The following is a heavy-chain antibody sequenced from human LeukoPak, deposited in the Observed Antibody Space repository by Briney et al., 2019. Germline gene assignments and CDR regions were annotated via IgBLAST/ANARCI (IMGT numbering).Heavy chain of an antibody. CDR2: ISWDGGST. J-gene: IGHJ6*02. CDR1: GFTFSSYW. D-gene: IGHD2-15*01. Sequence: GGSLRLSCAASGFTFSSYWMSWVRQAPGKGLEWVSLISWDGGSTYYADSVKGRFTISRDNSKNSLYLQMNSLRTEDTALYYCAKDGYCSGGSCYSRYYYYGMDVWGQGTTVTVSS. V-gene: IGHV3-43*01. CDR3: AKDGYCSGGSCYSRYYYYGMDV.